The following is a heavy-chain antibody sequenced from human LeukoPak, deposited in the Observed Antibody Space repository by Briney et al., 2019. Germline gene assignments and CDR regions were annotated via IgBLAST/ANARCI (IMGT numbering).Heavy chain of an antibody. CDR2: ISAYNGNT. Sequence: ASVKVSCKASVYTFTSYGISWVRQAPGQGLEWMGWISAYNGNTNYAQKLQGRVTMTTDTSTSTAYIELRSLRSADKAVYYCARDAGAARRYGMDVWGQGTTVTVSS. CDR3: ARDAGAARRYGMDV. V-gene: IGHV1-18*01. J-gene: IGHJ6*02. D-gene: IGHD2-8*02. CDR1: VYTFTSYG.